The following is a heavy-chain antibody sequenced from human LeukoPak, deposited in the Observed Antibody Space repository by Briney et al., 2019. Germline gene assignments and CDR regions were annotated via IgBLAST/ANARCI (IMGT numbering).Heavy chain of an antibody. CDR2: ISGSGGST. J-gene: IGHJ6*03. CDR1: GFTFSSYA. V-gene: IGHV3-23*01. CDR3: AKQIAVAGRYYYYYYYMDV. Sequence: GGSLRLSCAASGFTFSSYAMSWVRQAPGKGLEWVSAISGSGGSTYYADSVKGRFTISRDSSKNTLYLQMNSLRAEDTAVYYCAKQIAVAGRYYYYYYYMDVWGKGTTVTVSS. D-gene: IGHD6-19*01.